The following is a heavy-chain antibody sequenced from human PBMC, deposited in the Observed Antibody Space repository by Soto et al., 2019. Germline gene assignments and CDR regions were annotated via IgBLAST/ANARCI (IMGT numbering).Heavy chain of an antibody. CDR3: ASRYCSGNNCCFDY. Sequence: EVQLVESGGGLVQPGGSLRLFCAASGFTFSSYSMNWVRQAPGKGLEWVSHISRSSNIIYYADSVQGRFTISRDNAKDSLYLQMNSLGDEDTAIYYCASRYCSGNNCCFDYWGQGILVTVSS. V-gene: IGHV3-48*02. D-gene: IGHD2-15*01. J-gene: IGHJ4*02. CDR1: GFTFSSYS. CDR2: ISRSSNII.